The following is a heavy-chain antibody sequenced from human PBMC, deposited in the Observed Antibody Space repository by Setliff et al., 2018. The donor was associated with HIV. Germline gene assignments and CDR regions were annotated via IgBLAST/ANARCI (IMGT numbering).Heavy chain of an antibody. V-gene: IGHV3-7*03. CDR1: GFTFSNYK. Sequence: GGSLRLSCVASGFTFSNYKMSWVRQAPGKGLEWVANINQDGSEKFFVDSVKGRFTISRDNAKNSLYLQMNSLKTEDTAVYYCTTDLPYGYHNDYWGPGTLVTVSS. CDR2: INQDGSEK. D-gene: IGHD2-2*01. J-gene: IGHJ4*02. CDR3: TTDLPYGYHNDY.